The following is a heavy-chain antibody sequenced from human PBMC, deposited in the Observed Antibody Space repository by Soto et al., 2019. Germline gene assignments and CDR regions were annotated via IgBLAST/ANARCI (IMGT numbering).Heavy chain of an antibody. CDR1: GYSFTSDC. D-gene: IGHD3-22*01. Sequence: GESLKISCKASGYSFTSDCIGWVLQMPWKGLEWMGIIYPGDSDTRYSPSFQGQVTISADKSISTAYLQWSSLKASDTAMYYCARRTGFYDNSGYYPWGQGTLVTVSS. CDR3: ARRTGFYDNSGYYP. J-gene: IGHJ5*02. CDR2: IYPGDSDT. V-gene: IGHV5-51*01.